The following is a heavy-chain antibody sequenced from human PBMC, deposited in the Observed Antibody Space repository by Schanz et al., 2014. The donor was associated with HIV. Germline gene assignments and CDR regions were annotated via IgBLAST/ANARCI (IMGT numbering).Heavy chain of an antibody. CDR2: INPNSGGT. CDR3: ARETVGILADYQANGMDV. V-gene: IGHV1-2*02. D-gene: IGHD3-9*01. CDR1: GHPFTGYY. Sequence: QVQLVQSGAEVKKPGASVKVSCKAPGHPFTGYYIHWVRQAPGQGLERMGWINPNSGGTNYAPKCRGRVTMTRHKSVSTAYMELSRLTYDHTAMYYCARETVGILADYQANGMDVGGQGTGVTVSS. J-gene: IGHJ6*02.